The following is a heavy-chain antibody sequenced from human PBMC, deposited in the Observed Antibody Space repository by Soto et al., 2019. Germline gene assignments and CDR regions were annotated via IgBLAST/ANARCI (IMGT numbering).Heavy chain of an antibody. CDR3: ARARLDTPALDY. V-gene: IGHV3-30-3*01. CDR2: ISYDGSNK. CDR1: GFTFSSYA. Sequence: QVQLVESGGGVVQPGRSLRLSCAASGFTFSSYAMHWVRQAPSKGLEWVAVISYDGSNKYYADSVKGRFTISRDNSKNTRYLQMNRLRAEDTAVYYCARARLDTPALDYWGQGTLVTVSS. D-gene: IGHD2-2*01. J-gene: IGHJ4*02.